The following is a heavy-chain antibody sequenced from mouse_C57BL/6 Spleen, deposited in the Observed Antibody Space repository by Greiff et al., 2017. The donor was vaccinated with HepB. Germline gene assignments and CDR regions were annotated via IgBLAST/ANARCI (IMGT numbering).Heavy chain of an antibody. Sequence: VQLQQSGAELVRPGASVKLSCTASGFNFKDDYMHWVKQRPEQGLEWIGWLDPENGDTEYASKFQGKATIPADTSSNTAYLQLSSLTSEDTAVYYCTTLGSSNYFDYWGQGTTLTVSS. J-gene: IGHJ2*01. CDR2: LDPENGDT. V-gene: IGHV14-4*01. CDR3: TTLGSSNYFDY. CDR1: GFNFKDDY. D-gene: IGHD1-1*01.